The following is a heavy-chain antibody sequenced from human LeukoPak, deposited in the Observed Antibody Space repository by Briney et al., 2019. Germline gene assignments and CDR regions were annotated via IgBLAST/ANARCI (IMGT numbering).Heavy chain of an antibody. Sequence: SETLSLTCAVYGGSFSGYYWSWIRQPPGKGLEWIGEINHSGSTNYNPSLKSRVTISVDTSNNQFSLKLSSVTAADTAVYYCARDRDYYGSGSLSPDYWGQGTLVTVSS. V-gene: IGHV4-34*01. CDR3: ARDRDYYGSGSLSPDY. J-gene: IGHJ4*02. CDR1: GGSFSGYY. CDR2: INHSGST. D-gene: IGHD3-10*01.